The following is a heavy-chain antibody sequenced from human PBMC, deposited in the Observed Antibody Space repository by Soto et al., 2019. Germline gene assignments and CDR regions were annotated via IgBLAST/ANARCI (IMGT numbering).Heavy chain of an antibody. CDR2: INPSGGST. CDR1: GYTFTSYY. D-gene: IGHD3-10*01. V-gene: IGHV1-46*03. CDR3: ARDHYYGSGTTLRGAFDI. J-gene: IGHJ3*02. Sequence: QVQLVQSGAEVKKPGASVKVSCKASGYTFTSYYMHWVRQVPGQGLEWMGIINPSGGSTSYAQKFQGRVTMTRDTSTSTVYMELSSLRSEDTAVYYCARDHYYGSGTTLRGAFDIWGQGTMVTVSS.